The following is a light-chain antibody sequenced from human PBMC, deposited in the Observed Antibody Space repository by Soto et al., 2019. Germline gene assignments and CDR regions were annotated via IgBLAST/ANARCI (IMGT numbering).Light chain of an antibody. CDR1: SSDVGGYNY. V-gene: IGLV2-11*01. J-gene: IGLJ2*01. CDR2: DVS. Sequence: QSVLTQPRSVSGSPGQSVTISCTETSSDVGGYNYVSWFQQPPGKAPKLIIYDVSKRPSGVPDRFSGSKSGNTASLTISGLQAEDEADYYCCSYAGSYLVFGGGTKLTVL. CDR3: CSYAGSYLV.